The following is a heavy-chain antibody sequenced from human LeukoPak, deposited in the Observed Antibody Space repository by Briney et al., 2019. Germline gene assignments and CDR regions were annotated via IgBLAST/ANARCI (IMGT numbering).Heavy chain of an antibody. CDR2: IMHTGST. D-gene: IGHD6-13*01. J-gene: IGHJ5*02. CDR1: GYSLTNHY. V-gene: IGHV4-34*12. CDR3: ARGPAAVHP. Sequence: SETLSLTCAVYGYSLTNHYWIWIREPPGRGQEWIGEIMHTGSTNYNTSIQSRVTIPVATSKNQFFLNLTSVTAADTAVFYCARGPAAVHPWGQGTLVTVSS.